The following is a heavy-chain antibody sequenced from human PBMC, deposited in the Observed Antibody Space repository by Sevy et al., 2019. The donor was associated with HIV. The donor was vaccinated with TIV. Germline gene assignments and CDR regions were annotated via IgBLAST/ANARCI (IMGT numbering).Heavy chain of an antibody. V-gene: IGHV4-38-2*01. D-gene: IGHD3-10*01. CDR3: ATFPYYYGSGFDP. CDR2: IYHSGST. CDR1: GYSISSGYY. J-gene: IGHJ5*02. Sequence: SETLSLTCAVSGYSISSGYYWGWIRQPPGKGLEWIGSIYHSGSTYYNPSLRSRVTISVDTSKNQFSLKLSSVTAADTAVYYCATFPYYYGSGFDPWGQGTLVTVSS.